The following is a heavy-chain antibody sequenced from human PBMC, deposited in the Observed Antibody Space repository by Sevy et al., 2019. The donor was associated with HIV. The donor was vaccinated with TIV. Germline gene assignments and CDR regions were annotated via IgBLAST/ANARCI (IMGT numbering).Heavy chain of an antibody. CDR3: ARDHGGVQDWYFDL. CDR1: GFTVSNNY. V-gene: IGHV3-53*01. CDR2: IYTGGST. Sequence: GGSLRLSCAASGFTVSNNYMSWVRQAPGKGLEWVSVIYTGGSTYYVDSVEGRFTMSRDDSKNTVYLEMNNLSAEDTAIYYCARDHGGVQDWYFDLCGRGTLVTVSS. D-gene: IGHD2-8*02. J-gene: IGHJ2*01.